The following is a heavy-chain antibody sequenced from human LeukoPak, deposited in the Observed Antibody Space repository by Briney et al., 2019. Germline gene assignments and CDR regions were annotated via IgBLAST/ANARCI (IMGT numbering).Heavy chain of an antibody. D-gene: IGHD3-10*01. CDR1: GFTFSSYW. CDR3: SRDSFGFGPTEFDP. CDR2: IKQDGSEE. V-gene: IGHV3-7*01. J-gene: IGHJ5*02. Sequence: PGGTLRLSCAASGFTFSSYWMGWVRQAPEKGLEWVANIKQDGSEEYYVDSVKGRFTISRDNTNNSVFLQMNSLRAEDTAVYYCSRDSFGFGPTEFDPWSQGTLVTVSS.